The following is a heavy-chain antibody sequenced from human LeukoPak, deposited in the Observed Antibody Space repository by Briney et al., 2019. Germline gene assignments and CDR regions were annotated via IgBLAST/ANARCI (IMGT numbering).Heavy chain of an antibody. D-gene: IGHD4-11*01. Sequence: GRSLRLSCAASGFTFSSYAMHWVRQAPGKGLEWVAVISYDGSSKYYADSVKGRFTISRDNSKNTLYLQMNSLRAEDTAVYYCARDSHYSNFYDYWGQGTLVTVSS. CDR1: GFTFSSYA. J-gene: IGHJ4*02. CDR3: ARDSHYSNFYDY. CDR2: ISYDGSSK. V-gene: IGHV3-30-3*01.